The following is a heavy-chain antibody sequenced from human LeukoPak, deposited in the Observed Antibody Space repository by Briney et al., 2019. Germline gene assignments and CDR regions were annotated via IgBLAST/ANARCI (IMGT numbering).Heavy chain of an antibody. V-gene: IGHV1-2*06. CDR1: GYTFTGYY. Sequence: GASVKVSCKASGYTFTGYYMHWVRQAPGQGLEWMGRINPNSGGTNYAQKFQGRVTMTRDTSISTAYMELSRLRSDDTAVYYCARERMPLIVYYYYMDVWGKGTTVTVPS. CDR2: INPNSGGT. J-gene: IGHJ6*03. CDR3: ARERMPLIVYYYYMDV. D-gene: IGHD2/OR15-2a*01.